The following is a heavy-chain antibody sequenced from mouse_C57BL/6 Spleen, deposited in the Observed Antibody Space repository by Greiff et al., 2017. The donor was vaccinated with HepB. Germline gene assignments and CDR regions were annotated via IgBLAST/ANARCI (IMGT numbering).Heavy chain of an antibody. Sequence: EVQLQQSGPELVKPGASVKISCKASGYTFTDYNMHWVKQSHGQSLEWIGDINPNNGGTIYNQKFKGKATLTVDKSSSTAYMQLRSLTSEDTAVYYCVERAEISRWFADWGPGTMVTVSA. CDR2: INPNNGGT. CDR1: GYTFTDYN. CDR3: VERAEISRWFAD. V-gene: IGHV1-18*01. J-gene: IGHJ3*01. D-gene: IGHD1-1*01.